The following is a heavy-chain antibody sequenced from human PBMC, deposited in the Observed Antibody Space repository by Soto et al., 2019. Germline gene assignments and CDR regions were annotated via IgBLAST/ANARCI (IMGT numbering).Heavy chain of an antibody. V-gene: IGHV3-7*01. CDR1: GFTLSSYW. CDR3: ARVDGGEYLSDYYYREND. Sequence: EVQLVESGGGVVQHGGTLSLSCAASGFTLSSYWMCWDRQAPGKGLEWVSDIRQDGNEKYYVDSVKDRFTISRDNAKNSLYLHRDTVRDEDTSVYYGARVDGGEYLSDYYYRENDWGQGALVTVSS. CDR2: IRQDGNEK. J-gene: IGHJ1*01. D-gene: IGHD3-22*01.